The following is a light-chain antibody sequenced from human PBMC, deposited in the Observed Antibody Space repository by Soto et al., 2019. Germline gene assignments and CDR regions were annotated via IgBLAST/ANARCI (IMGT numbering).Light chain of an antibody. Sequence: QSVLTQPRSVSGSPGQSVTISCTGTSSDVGGYNYVSWYQQHPGKAPKLMIYDVSKRPSGVPDSFSGSKSGNTASLTISGLQAEDEADYYCCSYAGSYTLGVFGTGTKVTVL. CDR3: CSYAGSYTLGV. CDR2: DVS. V-gene: IGLV2-11*01. J-gene: IGLJ1*01. CDR1: SSDVGGYNY.